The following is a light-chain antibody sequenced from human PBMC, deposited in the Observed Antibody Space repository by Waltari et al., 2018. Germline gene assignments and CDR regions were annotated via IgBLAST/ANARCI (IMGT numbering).Light chain of an antibody. V-gene: IGLV2-14*01. CDR2: DVS. CDR1: SSDVGGYNY. CDR3: SVKRGSNTVV. J-gene: IGLJ2*01. Sequence: QSALTQPASVSGSPGQSITISCTGGSSDVGGYNYVCWYQQHPGKAPKLMIYDVSNRPSGVSNRFSGPKSGSTASLTISGLQAEDESDYFCSVKRGSNTVVFGGGTKLTVL.